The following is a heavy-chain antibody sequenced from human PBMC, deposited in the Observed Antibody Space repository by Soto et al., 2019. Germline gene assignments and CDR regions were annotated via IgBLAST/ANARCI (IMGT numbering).Heavy chain of an antibody. CDR2: IDYSGST. D-gene: IGHD3-10*01. V-gene: IGHV4-59*01. J-gene: IGHJ6*02. CDR1: GGSISSYY. CDR3: ARSGTGVTMVRGVIITFYYGMDV. Sequence: QVQLQESGPGLVKPSETQSLTCTVSGGSISSYYWSWIRQPPGKGLEWIGYIDYSGSTNYNPSLKSRVTISEDTSKNQFSLKLSSVTAAHTAVYYSARSGTGVTMVRGVIITFYYGMDVWGQGTTVTVSS.